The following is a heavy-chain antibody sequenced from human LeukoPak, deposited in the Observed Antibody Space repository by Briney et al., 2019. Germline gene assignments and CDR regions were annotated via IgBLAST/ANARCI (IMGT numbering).Heavy chain of an antibody. CDR3: AKPTYRSVWPLDY. V-gene: IGHV3-23*01. J-gene: IGHJ4*02. CDR2: ISDSGSST. Sequence: QAGGSLRLSCAASGFTFSSFDMNWVRQAPGKGLEWVSAISDSGSSTDYADSVKGRFTISRDNAKNTLYLQMNSLRAEDTAVYYCAKPTYRSVWPLDYWGQGTLVTVSS. D-gene: IGHD6-19*01. CDR1: GFTFSSFD.